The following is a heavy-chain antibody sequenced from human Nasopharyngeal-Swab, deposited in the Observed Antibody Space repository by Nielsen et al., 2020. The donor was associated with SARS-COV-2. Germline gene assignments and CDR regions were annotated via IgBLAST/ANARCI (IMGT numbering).Heavy chain of an antibody. D-gene: IGHD1-14*01. CDR1: GFTVSSNY. CDR2: IYSGGNT. CDR3: ARGVNPPPDY. V-gene: IGHV3-53*01. Sequence: GRSLRLSCAASGFTVSSNYMTWVRQAPGKGLEWVSNIYSGGNTYHADSVKGRFTISRDNSKNTLFLQMNSLRDDDTAVYYCARGVNPPPDYWGQGTLVIVSS. J-gene: IGHJ4*02.